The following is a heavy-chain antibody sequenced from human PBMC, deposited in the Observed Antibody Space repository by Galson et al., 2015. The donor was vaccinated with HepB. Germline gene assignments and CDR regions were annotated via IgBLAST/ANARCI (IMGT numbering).Heavy chain of an antibody. CDR1: GFSLTTSGVG. V-gene: IGHV2-70*01. D-gene: IGHD2-2*01. J-gene: IGHJ6*02. CDR2: IDWDDDK. CDR3: ARIRGGYCSSTHYGMDV. Sequence: PALVKPTQTLTLTCTFSGFSLTTSGVGVSWIRQPPGKALEWLALIDWDDDKYYSTSLKTRLTISKDTSKNQVVLTMTNMDPVDTATYYCARIRGGYCSSTHYGMDVWGQGTTVTVSS.